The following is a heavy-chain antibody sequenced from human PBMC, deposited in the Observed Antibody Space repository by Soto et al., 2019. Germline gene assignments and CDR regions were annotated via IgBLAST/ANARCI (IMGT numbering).Heavy chain of an antibody. Sequence: GGSLRLSCAASGFTSSSYSMNWVCQAPGKGLEWVSSISSGGSTYYADSVKGRFTISRDNSKNTLYLQMNSLRAEDTAVYYCAKDHIVVVTATLGLFDYWGQGTLVTVSS. V-gene: IGHV3-23*01. D-gene: IGHD2-21*02. J-gene: IGHJ4*02. CDR1: GFTSSSYS. CDR2: ISSGGST. CDR3: AKDHIVVVTATLGLFDY.